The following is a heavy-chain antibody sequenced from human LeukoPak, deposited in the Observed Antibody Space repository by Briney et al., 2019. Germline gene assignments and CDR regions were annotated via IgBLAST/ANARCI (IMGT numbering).Heavy chain of an antibody. CDR3: ARKDLEAYWYFDL. CDR2: IREDGSER. Sequence: PGGSLRLSCAASGFTFRSHWMNWVRQAPGKGLEWVANIREDGSERYYVDSVKGRFTISRDNAKNSLILHMDSLRVEDTALYYCARKDLEAYWYFDLWGRGTLVTVSS. V-gene: IGHV3-7*01. J-gene: IGHJ2*01. D-gene: IGHD3-16*01. CDR1: GFTFRSHW.